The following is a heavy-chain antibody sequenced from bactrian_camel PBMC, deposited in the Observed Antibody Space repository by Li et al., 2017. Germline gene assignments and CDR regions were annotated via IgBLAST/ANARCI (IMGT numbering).Heavy chain of an antibody. CDR2: IGRDGAT. CDR1: GFNYWAYC. V-gene: IGHV3S53*01. J-gene: IGHJ6*01. Sequence: HVQLVESGGGSVQAGGSLRLSCALSGFNYWAYCMSWFRQAPGKEREGVAAIGRDGATTYADSVKGRFAITKDNAENTLYLYLQMNSLKPEDTAVYYCVRDASGGNAFGYWGQGTQVTVS. CDR3: VRDASGGNAFGY. D-gene: IGHD7*01.